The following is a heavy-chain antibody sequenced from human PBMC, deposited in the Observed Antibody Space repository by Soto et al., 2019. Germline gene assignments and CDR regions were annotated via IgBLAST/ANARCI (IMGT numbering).Heavy chain of an antibody. J-gene: IGHJ6*01. CDR2: IIPIFGTA. D-gene: IGHD1-1*01. V-gene: IGHV1-69*13. CDR1: GGTFSSYA. CDR3: AREAELERPIHYYYDGMDV. Sequence: SSVKVSCKASGGTFSSYAISWVRQAPGQGLEWMGGIIPIFGTANYAQKFQGRVTITADESTSTAYMALSSPRSQDTAVYYCAREAELERPIHYYYDGMDVWGQATTVNRLR.